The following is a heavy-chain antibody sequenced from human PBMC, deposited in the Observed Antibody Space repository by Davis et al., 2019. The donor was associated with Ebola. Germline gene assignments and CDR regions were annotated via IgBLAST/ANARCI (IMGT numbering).Heavy chain of an antibody. J-gene: IGHJ3*02. CDR2: IYYSGST. D-gene: IGHD3-22*01. CDR3: ARVGYYYDSSGYYYGAFDI. CDR1: GGSISSYY. V-gene: IGHV4-59*01. Sequence: GSLRLSCTVSGGSISSYYWSWIRQPPGKGLEWIGYIYYSGSTNYNPSLKSRVTISVDTSKNQFSLKLSSVTAADTAVYYCARVGYYYDSSGYYYGAFDIWGQGTMVTVSS.